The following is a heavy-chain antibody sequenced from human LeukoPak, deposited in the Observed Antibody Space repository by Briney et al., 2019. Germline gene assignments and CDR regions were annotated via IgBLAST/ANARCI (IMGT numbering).Heavy chain of an antibody. Sequence: GGSLRLSCVGSGFTFRSHAMSWVRQAPEKGLGFVSGNENGGTAYYADSVKGRFSISRDNSKNTLYLQMDSLRGEDTAVYYCAKDFRIGYSAHFDYWGQGALVTVSS. J-gene: IGHJ4*02. V-gene: IGHV3-23*01. CDR3: AKDFRIGYSAHFDY. CDR1: GFTFRSHA. D-gene: IGHD2-21*01. CDR2: NENGGTA.